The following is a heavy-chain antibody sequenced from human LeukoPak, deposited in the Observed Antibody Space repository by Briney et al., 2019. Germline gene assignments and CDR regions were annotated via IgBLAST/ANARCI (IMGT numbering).Heavy chain of an antibody. V-gene: IGHV3-11*01. CDR3: ARDPRGYSTEDY. CDR1: GFTFSDYY. Sequence: PGGSLGLSCAASGFTFSDYYMSWIRQAPGKGLEWVSYISSSGSTICYADSVKGRFTISRDNAKNSLYLQMNSLRAEDTAVYYCARDPRGYSTEDYWGQGTLVTVSS. J-gene: IGHJ4*02. D-gene: IGHD3-22*01. CDR2: ISSSGSTI.